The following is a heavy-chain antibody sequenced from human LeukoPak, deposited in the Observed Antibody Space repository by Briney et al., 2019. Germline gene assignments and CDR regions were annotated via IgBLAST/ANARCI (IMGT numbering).Heavy chain of an antibody. Sequence: GESLKISCKGSGYSFTSYWIGWVRQLPGKGLEWMGIIYPGDSDPPYRPSFHVQVPLSADNSISTAYLQWSSLKASDTAMYYCARAPGYSSSSCFDPWGQGTLVTVSS. CDR1: GYSFTSYW. V-gene: IGHV5-51*01. CDR2: IYPGDSDP. D-gene: IGHD6-6*01. CDR3: ARAPGYSSSSCFDP. J-gene: IGHJ5*02.